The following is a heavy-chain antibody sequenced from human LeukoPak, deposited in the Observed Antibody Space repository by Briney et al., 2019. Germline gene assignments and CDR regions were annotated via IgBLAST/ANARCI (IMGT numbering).Heavy chain of an antibody. J-gene: IGHJ6*02. CDR2: IGTAGDT. Sequence: GGSPRLSCAASGFSFSRNDMHWVRQRTGKGLEWVSGIGTAGDTNYAGSVKGRFTISRETGKNSLYLQMRSLRAEDTAVYYCAGRTSWYYGFDVWGQGTTVTVSS. CDR1: GFSFSRND. V-gene: IGHV3-13*01. D-gene: IGHD1-1*01. CDR3: AGRTSWYYGFDV.